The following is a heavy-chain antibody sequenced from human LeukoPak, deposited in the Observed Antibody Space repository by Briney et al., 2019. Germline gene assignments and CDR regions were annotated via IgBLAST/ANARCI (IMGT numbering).Heavy chain of an antibody. CDR2: MNPNSGNT. Sequence: ASVKVSCKASGYTFSNYDINWVRQAPGQGLEWMGWMNPNSGNTGSAQKFQGRVTMTRSTSISTAYKELTSLRSEDTAVYYCASPTKQDTVVDQYSGSTRHYYGMDVWGQGTTVIVSS. V-gene: IGHV1-8*01. CDR1: GYTFSNYD. J-gene: IGHJ6*02. CDR3: ASPTKQDTVVDQYSGSTRHYYGMDV. D-gene: IGHD5-12*01.